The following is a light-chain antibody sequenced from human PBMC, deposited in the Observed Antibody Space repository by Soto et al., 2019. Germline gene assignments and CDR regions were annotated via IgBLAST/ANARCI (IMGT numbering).Light chain of an antibody. V-gene: IGKV3-15*01. J-gene: IGKJ5*01. CDR2: GAS. Sequence: EIVMTQSPATLSVSPGERATLSCRASQSVSSNLAWYQQKPGQAPRLLIYGASTRATGIPARFSGSGSGTEFTLTISSLQSEDFAVYYCQQYNKWPPITVCQGTRLEIK. CDR1: QSVSSN. CDR3: QQYNKWPPIT.